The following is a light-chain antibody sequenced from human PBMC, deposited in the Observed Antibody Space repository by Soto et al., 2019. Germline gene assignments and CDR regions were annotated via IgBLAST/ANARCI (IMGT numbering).Light chain of an antibody. CDR1: QSIGTW. CDR3: RQYRTYT. V-gene: IGKV1-5*01. CDR2: DAS. J-gene: IGKJ5*01. Sequence: DIQLTQSPPYLSASVGERVNITCRASQSIGTWLAWHQQKPGKAPNLLMFDASTLHTGVPSSFSGSGDGTEFTLSISSLQPDDSAIYFCRQYRTYTFGRGTRLEIK.